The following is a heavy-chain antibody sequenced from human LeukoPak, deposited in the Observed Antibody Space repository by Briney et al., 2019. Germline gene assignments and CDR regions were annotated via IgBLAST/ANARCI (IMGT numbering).Heavy chain of an antibody. CDR1: GGSISSYY. V-gene: IGHV4-34*01. D-gene: IGHD2-15*01. Sequence: SETLSLTCTVSGGSISSYYWSWIRQPPGKGLEWIGEINHSGSTNYNPSLKSRVTISVDTSKNQFSLKLSSVTAADTAVYYCAARYCSGGSCWADAFDIWGQGTMVTVSS. CDR2: INHSGST. J-gene: IGHJ3*02. CDR3: AARYCSGGSCWADAFDI.